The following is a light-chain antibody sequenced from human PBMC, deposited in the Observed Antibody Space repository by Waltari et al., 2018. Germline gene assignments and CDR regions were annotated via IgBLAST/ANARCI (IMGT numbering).Light chain of an antibody. CDR2: GAS. V-gene: IGKV3-20*01. Sequence: EIVLKQSSGTLSLSPGERATLSCRASQSVGSNYLVWYQQKPGQAPRLLIYGASSRATGIPDRFTGSGSGTDFTLTISRLEPEDFAVYYCQQYGTSSSFGQGTRLEIK. CDR1: QSVGSNY. CDR3: QQYGTSSS. J-gene: IGKJ5*01.